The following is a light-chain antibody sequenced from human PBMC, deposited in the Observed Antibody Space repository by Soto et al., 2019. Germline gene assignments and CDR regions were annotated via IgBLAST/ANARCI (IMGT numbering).Light chain of an antibody. J-gene: IGKJ3*01. CDR1: QSVSSSY. V-gene: IGKV3-20*01. CDR2: GAS. CDR3: QQYGSSFSFT. Sequence: EIVLTQSPGALSLSPGERATLSCRASQSVSSSYLGWYQQKPGQAPRLLIYGASGRATGIPDRFSGSGSGTDFTLTISRLEPEDFAVYYCQQYGSSFSFTFGPGTEVDIK.